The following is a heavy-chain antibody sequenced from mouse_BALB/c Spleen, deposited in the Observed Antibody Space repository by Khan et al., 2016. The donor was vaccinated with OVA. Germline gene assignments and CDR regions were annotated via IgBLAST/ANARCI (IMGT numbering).Heavy chain of an antibody. CDR3: ARSVTITTVVATDFDY. D-gene: IGHD1-1*01. CDR2: ISYSGRT. J-gene: IGHJ2*01. CDR1: GYSITSDYA. Sequence: EVQLQESGPGLVNPSQSLSLTCTVTGYSITSDYAWNWIRQFPGNKLEWMGYISYSGRTSYNPSLKSRISITRDTSKNPAFLQLKSVTTEDTASYFCARSVTITTVVATDFDYWGQGTTLTVSS. V-gene: IGHV3-2*02.